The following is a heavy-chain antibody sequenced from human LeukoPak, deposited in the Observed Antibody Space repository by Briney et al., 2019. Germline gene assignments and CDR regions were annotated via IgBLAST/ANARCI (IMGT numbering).Heavy chain of an antibody. J-gene: IGHJ6*02. Sequence: GGYLRLSCAATGFTFSNAWMSWVRQAPGKGLEWVGHIKSKTDGGTTDYAAPVKGRFTISRDDSKNTLYLQMNSLKTEDTAVYYCTTVLAGTGGMDIWGQGTTVTVSS. D-gene: IGHD1-14*01. V-gene: IGHV3-15*01. CDR3: TTVLAGTGGMDI. CDR1: GFTFSNAW. CDR2: IKSKTDGGTT.